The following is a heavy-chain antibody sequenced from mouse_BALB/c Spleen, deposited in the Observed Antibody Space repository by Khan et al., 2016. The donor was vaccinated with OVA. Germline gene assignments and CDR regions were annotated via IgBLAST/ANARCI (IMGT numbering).Heavy chain of an antibody. CDR2: ISTGGRKI. V-gene: IGHV5-9-1*01. CDR1: GLTFSSSA. CDR3: AGSITPVVAFYY. J-gene: IGHJ2*01. D-gene: IGHD1-1*01. Sequence: EVELVESGGGLVKPGGSLKLSCAASGLTFSSSAMSWVRQTPEKRLELVATISTGGRKIYYADSVKGRFTISRDNAKNTLSLQMSSLRSEDTAMYYCAGSITPVVAFYYWGQGTTLTVSS.